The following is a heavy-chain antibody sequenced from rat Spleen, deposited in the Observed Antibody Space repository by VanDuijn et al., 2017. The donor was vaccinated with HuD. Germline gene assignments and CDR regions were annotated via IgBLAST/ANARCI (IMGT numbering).Heavy chain of an antibody. J-gene: IGHJ2*01. CDR1: GFSLTSNG. CDR3: TIHPRY. D-gene: IGHD3-1*01. V-gene: IGHV2-63*01. Sequence: QVQVKESGPGLVQPSQTLSLICSVSGFSLTSNGVSWVRQPPGEGLEWMGRMTYNGDTSYNSALISRLSISRDTSKNQVFLKMNSLQTDDTGTYYCTIHPRYWGQGVMVTVSS. CDR2: MTYNGDT.